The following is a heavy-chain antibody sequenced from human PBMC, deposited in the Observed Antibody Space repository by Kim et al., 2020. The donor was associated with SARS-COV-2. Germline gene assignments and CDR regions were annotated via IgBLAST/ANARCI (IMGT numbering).Heavy chain of an antibody. Sequence: SVKVSCKASGGTFSSYAISWVRQAPGQGLEWMGGIIPIFGTANYAQKFQGRVTITADESTSTAYMELSSLRSEDTAVYYCARGSTMIVVVYDAFDIWGQGTMVTVSS. CDR2: IIPIFGTA. D-gene: IGHD3-22*01. J-gene: IGHJ3*02. CDR1: GGTFSSYA. CDR3: ARGSTMIVVVYDAFDI. V-gene: IGHV1-69*13.